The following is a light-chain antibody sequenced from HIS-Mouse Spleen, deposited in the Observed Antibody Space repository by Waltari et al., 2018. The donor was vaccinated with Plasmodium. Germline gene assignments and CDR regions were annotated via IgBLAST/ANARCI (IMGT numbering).Light chain of an antibody. CDR3: QSADSSGTYRV. CDR2: KDS. J-gene: IGLJ2*01. Sequence: SYELTQPPSVSVSPGQTARITCSGDALPKQYAYWYQQKPGQAPGLGIYKDSERPSGIPERFSGSSSGKTVTLTISGVQAEDEADYYCQSADSSGTYRVFGGGTKLTVL. CDR1: ALPKQY. V-gene: IGLV3-25*03.